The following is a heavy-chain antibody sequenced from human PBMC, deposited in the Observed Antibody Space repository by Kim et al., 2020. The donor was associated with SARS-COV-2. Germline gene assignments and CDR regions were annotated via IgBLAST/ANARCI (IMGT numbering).Heavy chain of an antibody. CDR1: GFTVSSNY. CDR3: ARAWPNYDSSFSAFDI. V-gene: IGHV3-53*01. D-gene: IGHD3-22*01. CDR2: IYSGGST. Sequence: GGSLRLSCAASGFTVSSNYMSWVHQAPGKGLEWVSVIYSGGSTYYADSVKGRFTISRDNSKNTLYLQMNSLRAEDTAVYYCARAWPNYDSSFSAFDIWGQGTMVTVSS. J-gene: IGHJ3*02.